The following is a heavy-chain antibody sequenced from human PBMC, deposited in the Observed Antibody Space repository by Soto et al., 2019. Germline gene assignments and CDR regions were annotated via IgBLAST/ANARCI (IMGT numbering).Heavy chain of an antibody. Sequence: QVQLQESGPGLVKPSGTLSVTCAVSGGFISSRDWWTWVRQAPGKGLEWIGKIYHGGGTNYSPSLKSRITISIDKSRKSFSLDLSSVTAADTAVYFCAAGNVDSMLESWGRGTLVTVSS. CDR2: IYHGGGT. D-gene: IGHD3-3*01. CDR3: AAGNVDSMLES. J-gene: IGHJ4*02. V-gene: IGHV4-4*02. CDR1: GGFISSRDW.